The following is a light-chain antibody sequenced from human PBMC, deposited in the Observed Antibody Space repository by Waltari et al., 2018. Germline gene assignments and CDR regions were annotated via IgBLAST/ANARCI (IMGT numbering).Light chain of an antibody. CDR1: QSVNRD. CDR2: GAS. V-gene: IGKV3-20*01. CDR3: QHYRRLPVT. J-gene: IGKJ1*01. Sequence: IVLTQFPATLSLSPGESAPLSCRTSQSVNRDFAWYQHKPGQAPRPLIYGASNRATGIADRFSGSGSRTDFSLTISSLEPEDFAVYYCQHYRRLPVTFGQGTKVEVK.